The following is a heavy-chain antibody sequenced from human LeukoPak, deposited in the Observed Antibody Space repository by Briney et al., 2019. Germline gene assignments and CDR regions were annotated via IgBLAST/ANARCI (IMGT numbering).Heavy chain of an antibody. J-gene: IGHJ4*02. V-gene: IGHV4-59*08. D-gene: IGHD6-19*01. CDR3: ARQSYSSAWYLFAY. CDR2: IYYSGST. CDR1: GGSISSYY. Sequence: PSETLSLTCTVSGGSISSYYWTWIRQPPGKGLEWIGNIYYSGSTNYNPSLKSRGTISVDTSKNQFSLKLSSVTAADTAVYYCARQSYSSAWYLFAYWGQGCLATVSS.